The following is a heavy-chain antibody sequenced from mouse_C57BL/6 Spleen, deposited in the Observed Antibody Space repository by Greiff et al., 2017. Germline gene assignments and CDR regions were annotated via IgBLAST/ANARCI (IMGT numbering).Heavy chain of an antibody. CDR1: GFTFSDYG. J-gene: IGHJ1*03. CDR2: ISSGSSTI. D-gene: IGHD2-3*01. CDR3: ARRDGYYQHWYFDV. V-gene: IGHV5-17*01. Sequence: EVKLVESGGGLVKPGGSLKLSCAASGFTFSDYGMHWVRQAPEKGLEWVAYISSGSSTIYYADTVKGRFTISRDNAKNTLFLQMTSLRSEDTAMYYCARRDGYYQHWYFDVGGTGTTVTVSS.